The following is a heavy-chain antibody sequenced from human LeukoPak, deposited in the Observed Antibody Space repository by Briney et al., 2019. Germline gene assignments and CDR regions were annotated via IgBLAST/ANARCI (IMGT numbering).Heavy chain of an antibody. CDR3: AKKEGLSYALLLEYFDY. D-gene: IGHD2-2*01. CDR1: GFTFSIYA. J-gene: IGHJ4*02. Sequence: GGSLRLSCAASGFTFSIYAMSWVRQAPGKGLEWVSAISGSGGSTYYADSVKGRFTISRDNSKNTLYLQMNSLRAEDTAVYYCAKKEGLSYALLLEYFDYWGQGTLVTVSS. CDR2: ISGSGGST. V-gene: IGHV3-23*01.